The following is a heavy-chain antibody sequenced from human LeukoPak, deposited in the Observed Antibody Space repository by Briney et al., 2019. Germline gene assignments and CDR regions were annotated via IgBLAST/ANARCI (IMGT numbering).Heavy chain of an antibody. D-gene: IGHD3-3*01. CDR3: ARDWFTIFGVVTPYYYYGMDV. V-gene: IGHV1-18*01. J-gene: IGHJ6*02. Sequence: ASVKVSCKASGYTFTSYGISWVRQAPGQGLEWMGWISAYNGNTNYAQKLQGRVTMTTGTSTSTAYMELRSLRSDDTAVYYCARDWFTIFGVVTPYYYYGMDVWGQGTTVTVSS. CDR1: GYTFTSYG. CDR2: ISAYNGNT.